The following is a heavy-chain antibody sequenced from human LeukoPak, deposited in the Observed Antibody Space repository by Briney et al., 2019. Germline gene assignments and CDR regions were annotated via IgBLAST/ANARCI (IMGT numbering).Heavy chain of an antibody. Sequence: ASVKVSCKASGYTFTSYGISWMRQAPGQGLEWMGWTSAYSGHTNYAQKVQGRVTMTTDTSTNTAYMELRSLRSDDTAVYYCARDSSTTYYYDGSGFYNWFDPWGQGTLVTVSS. V-gene: IGHV1-18*01. CDR2: TSAYSGHT. J-gene: IGHJ5*02. CDR1: GYTFTSYG. D-gene: IGHD3-22*01. CDR3: ARDSSTTYYYDGSGFYNWFDP.